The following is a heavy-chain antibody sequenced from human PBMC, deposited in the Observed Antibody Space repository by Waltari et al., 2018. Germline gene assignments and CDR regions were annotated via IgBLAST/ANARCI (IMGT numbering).Heavy chain of an antibody. V-gene: IGHV1-18*01. J-gene: IGHJ4*02. Sequence: QVQLVQSGAEVKKPGASVQVSCKASGYTFTSYGISWVRPAPGQGLEWMGWISAYNGNTNYAQKLQGRVTMTTDTSTSTAYMELRSLRSDDTAVYYCARVGGRSFYRSPLEWSDYWGQGTLVTVSS. CDR2: ISAYNGNT. D-gene: IGHD3-3*01. CDR3: ARVGGRSFYRSPLEWSDY. CDR1: GYTFTSYG.